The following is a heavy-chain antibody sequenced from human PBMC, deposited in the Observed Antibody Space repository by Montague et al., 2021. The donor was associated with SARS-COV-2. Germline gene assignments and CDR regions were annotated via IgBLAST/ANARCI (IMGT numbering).Heavy chain of an antibody. CDR2: IYYSGYA. V-gene: IGHV4-39*07. CDR3: ARRPYYYDSSGQFDP. Sequence: SETLSLTCTVSGGSISSSSYYWGWIRQPPGKGLEWIGSIYYSGYAHYNPSLKSRVTISVDTSKNHFSLRLSSVTAADTAAYYCARRPYYYDSSGQFDPWGQGVLVTVSS. D-gene: IGHD3-22*01. CDR1: GGSISSSSYY. J-gene: IGHJ5*02.